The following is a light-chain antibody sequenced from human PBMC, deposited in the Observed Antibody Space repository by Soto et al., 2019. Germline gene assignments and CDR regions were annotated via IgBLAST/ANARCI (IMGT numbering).Light chain of an antibody. Sequence: EIVLTQSPATLSLSPGERATLSCRASQSISSSLAWYQQKPGQAPRLLIYGASSRATGIPDRFSGSGSGTDFTLTISRLEPEDFAVYYCQQYGSSPKYTFGQGTKLEIK. J-gene: IGKJ2*01. CDR1: QSISSS. CDR2: GAS. CDR3: QQYGSSPKYT. V-gene: IGKV3-20*01.